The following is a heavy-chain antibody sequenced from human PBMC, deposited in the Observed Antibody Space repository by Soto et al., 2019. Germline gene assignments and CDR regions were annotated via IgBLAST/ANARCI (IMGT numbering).Heavy chain of an antibody. D-gene: IGHD3-22*01. CDR2: IYYSGST. Sequence: SETLSLTCTVSGGSISSGGYYWSWIRQHPGKGLAWIGYIYYSGSTYYNPSLKSRVTISVDTSKNQFSLKLSSVTAADTAVYYCAGEVVDSLYDSLLGDAFDIWGQGTMVTVSS. V-gene: IGHV4-31*03. CDR3: AGEVVDSLYDSLLGDAFDI. J-gene: IGHJ3*02. CDR1: GGSISSGGYY.